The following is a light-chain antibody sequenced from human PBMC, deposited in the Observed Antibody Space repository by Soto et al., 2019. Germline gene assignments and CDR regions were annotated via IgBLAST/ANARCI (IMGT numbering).Light chain of an antibody. V-gene: IGKV3-20*01. J-gene: IGKJ4*01. Sequence: TQSPSTLSGSVGDRVTITFRASQTISSWLAWYQQKPGQAPRLLIYDASSRATGIPDRFSGSGSGTDFTLTISRLEPEDFAVYYCQQYGTSPLTFGGGTKVDIK. CDR2: DAS. CDR1: QTISSW. CDR3: QQYGTSPLT.